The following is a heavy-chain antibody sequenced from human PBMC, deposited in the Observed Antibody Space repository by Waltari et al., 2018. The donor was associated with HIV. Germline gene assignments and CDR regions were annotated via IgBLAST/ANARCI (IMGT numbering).Heavy chain of an antibody. CDR2: ISTSSSTI. CDR3: ARDRNSRGAFEI. J-gene: IGHJ3*02. V-gene: IGHV3-48*01. D-gene: IGHD5-18*01. CDR1: GFSFRTYS. Sequence: EVQLVESGGGLVQPGGSLRRSCAASGFSFRTYSMSWVRQAPGKGLEWVSYISTSSSTIYYADSVKGRFTISRDNAKNSLYLQMNSLRAEDTAVYYCARDRNSRGAFEIWGQGTMVTVSS.